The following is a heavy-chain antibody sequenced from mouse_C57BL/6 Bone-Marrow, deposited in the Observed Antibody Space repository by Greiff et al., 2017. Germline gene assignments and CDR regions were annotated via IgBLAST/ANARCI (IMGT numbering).Heavy chain of an antibody. CDR2: INPNNGGT. Sequence: VQLQQSGPELVKPGASVKMSCKASGYTFTDYNMHWVKQSHGKSLEWIGYINPNNGGTSYNQKFKGKATLTVNKSSSTAYMELRSLTSEDSAVYYCAREEGYYYCSSYVWYFEVWGTGTTVTVSS. CDR3: AREEGYYYCSSYVWYFEV. D-gene: IGHD1-1*01. V-gene: IGHV1-22*01. J-gene: IGHJ1*03. CDR1: GYTFTDYN.